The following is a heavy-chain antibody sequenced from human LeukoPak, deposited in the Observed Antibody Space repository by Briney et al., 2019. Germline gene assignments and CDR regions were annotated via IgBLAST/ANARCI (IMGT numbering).Heavy chain of an antibody. CDR1: GGSISSHY. CDR3: ARGDGYCSAGTCRALDI. J-gene: IGHJ3*02. Sequence: WETLPLSGTASGGSISSHYWSWIRQPPGKGLEWIGNIYYSGSNNYNASVKSRVTISVDTSKNQFSLKLSSVTAADTAVYYCARGDGYCSAGTCRALDIWGQGTMVTVSS. CDR2: IYYSGSN. D-gene: IGHD2-15*01. V-gene: IGHV4-59*11.